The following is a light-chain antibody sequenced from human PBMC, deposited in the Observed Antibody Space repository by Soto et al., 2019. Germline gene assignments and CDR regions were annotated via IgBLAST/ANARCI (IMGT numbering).Light chain of an antibody. CDR1: SSDVGGYNY. V-gene: IGLV2-11*01. Sequence: QSVLTQPRSVSGSPGQSVTISCTGTSSDVGGYNYVSWYQQHPGKAPKLMIYGVSKRPSGVPDRFSGSKSGNTASLTISGLQAEDEADYYCCSYAGSYRGVFGGGTKLTVL. CDR2: GVS. CDR3: CSYAGSYRGV. J-gene: IGLJ2*01.